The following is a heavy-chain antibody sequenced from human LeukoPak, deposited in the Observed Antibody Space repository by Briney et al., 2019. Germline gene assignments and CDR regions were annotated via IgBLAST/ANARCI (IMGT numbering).Heavy chain of an antibody. CDR2: ISGSGGST. Sequence: GGSLRLSCAASGFTFSSYAMSWVRQAPGKGLVWVSAISGSGGSTYYADSVKGRFTISRDNSKNTLYLQMTSLRAEDTAVYYCAKGYNTMVRGVIKYYFDYWGQGTLVTVSS. CDR1: GFTFSSYA. D-gene: IGHD3-10*01. J-gene: IGHJ4*02. V-gene: IGHV3-23*01. CDR3: AKGYNTMVRGVIKYYFDY.